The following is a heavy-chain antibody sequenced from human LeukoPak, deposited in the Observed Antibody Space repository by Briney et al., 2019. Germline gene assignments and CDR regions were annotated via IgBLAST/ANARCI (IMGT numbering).Heavy chain of an antibody. J-gene: IGHJ4*02. V-gene: IGHV1-2*02. CDR1: GYTFTGYY. Sequence: ASVKVSCKASGYTFTGYYIHWVRQAPGQGLEWMGWINPNSGGTNYAQKFQGRVTMTRDTSISTAYMELSRLRSDDTAVYYCARGLRISMIVEALGYWGQGTLVTV. D-gene: IGHD3-22*01. CDR2: INPNSGGT. CDR3: ARGLRISMIVEALGY.